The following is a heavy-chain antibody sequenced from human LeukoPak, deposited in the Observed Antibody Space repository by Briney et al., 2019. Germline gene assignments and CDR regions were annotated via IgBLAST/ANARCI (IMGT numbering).Heavy chain of an antibody. CDR2: ISSGSSYI. J-gene: IGHJ3*02. D-gene: IGHD3-16*01. CDR1: RFAFSSYS. Sequence: GGSLRLSCAASRFAFSSYSMNWVRQAPGRGLEWVSSISSGSSYIYYADSVKGRFTISRDNAKNSLYLQMNSLRAEDTAIYYCATLGGDAFDIWGQGTMVTVSS. V-gene: IGHV3-21*01. CDR3: ATLGGDAFDI.